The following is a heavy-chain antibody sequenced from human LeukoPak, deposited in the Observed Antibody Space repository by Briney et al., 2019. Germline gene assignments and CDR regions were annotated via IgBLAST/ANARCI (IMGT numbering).Heavy chain of an antibody. CDR1: GFTFSSYG. V-gene: IGHV3-30*02. CDR3: ARDQTPFY. D-gene: IGHD2-15*01. CDR2: IQFDGSNE. Sequence: GGSLRLSCAASGFTFSSYGMHWVRQAPGKGLEWVAYIQFDGSNEQYADSVKGRFTISRDNAKSSMWLQMNSLRDEDTAVYYCARDQTPFYWGQGSLVTVSS. J-gene: IGHJ4*02.